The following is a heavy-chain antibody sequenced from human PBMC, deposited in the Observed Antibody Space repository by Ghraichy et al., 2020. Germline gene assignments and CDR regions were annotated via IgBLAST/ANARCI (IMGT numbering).Heavy chain of an antibody. D-gene: IGHD2/OR15-2a*01. V-gene: IGHV4-34*01. CDR2: INHSGST. J-gene: IGHJ2*01. Sequence: SETLSLTCAVYGGSLSGYYWSWIRQPPGKGLEWIGEINHSGSTNYNPSLKSRVTISVDTSKNQFSLKLSSVTAADTAVYYCAGGTTSYWYFDLWGRGTLVTVSS. CDR1: GGSLSGYY. CDR3: AGGTTSYWYFDL.